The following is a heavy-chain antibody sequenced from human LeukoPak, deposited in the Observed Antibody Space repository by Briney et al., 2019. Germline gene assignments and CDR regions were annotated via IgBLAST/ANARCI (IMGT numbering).Heavy chain of an antibody. J-gene: IGHJ6*02. CDR2: IKEDGSVK. CDR1: GFTFSIYW. Sequence: PGGSLRLSCAASGFTFSIYWMTWVRQAPGKGLEWVANIKEDGSVKYYVDSVKGRFTISRDNAKKSLYLQMNNLRGEDTAVYFCARRWKLSLDVWGQGTTVTASS. V-gene: IGHV3-7*01. D-gene: IGHD5-24*01. CDR3: ARRWKLSLDV.